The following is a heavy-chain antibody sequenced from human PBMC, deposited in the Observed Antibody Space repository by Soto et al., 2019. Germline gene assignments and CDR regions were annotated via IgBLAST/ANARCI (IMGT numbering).Heavy chain of an antibody. J-gene: IGHJ5*02. Sequence: QVQLVESGGGVVQPGRSLRLSCAASGFTFSSYGMHWVRQAPGKGLEWVAVIWYDGSNKYYADSVKGRFTISRDNSKNTLYRQMNSLRAEDTAVYYCARGLGIAANGFDPWGQGTLVTVSS. CDR3: ARGLGIAANGFDP. D-gene: IGHD6-13*01. CDR1: GFTFSSYG. V-gene: IGHV3-33*01. CDR2: IWYDGSNK.